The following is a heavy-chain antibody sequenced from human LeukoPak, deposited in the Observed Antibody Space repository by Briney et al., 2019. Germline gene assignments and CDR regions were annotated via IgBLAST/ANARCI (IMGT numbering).Heavy chain of an antibody. CDR2: ISSSSSTI. D-gene: IGHD3-10*01. CDR1: GFTFSSYS. Sequence: GGSLRLSCAASGFTFSSYSMNWVRQAPGKGLERVSYISSSSSTIYYADSVKGRFTISRDNAKNSLYLQMNSLRAEDTAVYYCARDQWFGDPHPYYFDYWGQGTLVTVSS. V-gene: IGHV3-48*04. J-gene: IGHJ4*02. CDR3: ARDQWFGDPHPYYFDY.